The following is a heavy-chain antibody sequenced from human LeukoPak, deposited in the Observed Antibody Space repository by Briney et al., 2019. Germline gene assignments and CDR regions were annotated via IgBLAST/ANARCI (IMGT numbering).Heavy chain of an antibody. V-gene: IGHV1-18*01. CDR2: ISSYNGNT. CDR1: GYTFTSYG. D-gene: IGHD1-26*01. CDR3: ARGREPPYDY. J-gene: IGHJ4*02. Sequence: ASVKVSCKASGYTFTSYGISWVRQAPGQGLEWMGWISSYNGNTNFAQKLQGRVTMTTDTSTSTAYMELRSLTSDDTAVYYCARGREPPYDYWGQGTLVPVSS.